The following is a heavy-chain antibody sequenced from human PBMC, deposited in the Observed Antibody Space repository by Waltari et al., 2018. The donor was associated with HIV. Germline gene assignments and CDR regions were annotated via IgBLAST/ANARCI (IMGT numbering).Heavy chain of an antibody. CDR1: GFTVSSNY. V-gene: IGHV3-53*01. CDR3: ARSRVAGAFDI. Sequence: EVQLVESGGGLIQPGGSLRLSCAASGFTVSSNYMSWVRQAPGKGLEWVSFIYSGGSTDYADSVKGRFTISRDNSKNTLYLQMNSLRAEDTAVYYCARSRVAGAFDIWGQGTMVTVSS. J-gene: IGHJ3*02. CDR2: IYSGGST.